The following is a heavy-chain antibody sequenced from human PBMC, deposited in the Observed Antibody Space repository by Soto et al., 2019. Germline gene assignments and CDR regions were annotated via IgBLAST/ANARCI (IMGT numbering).Heavy chain of an antibody. CDR1: GYRFTSYW. Sequence: PGESLKISCNASGYRFTSYWIGWVRQMPGKGLEWMGIIYPTDSDTRYSPSFQGQVTISVDKSINTAYLQWSSLKASDTAMYYCARHVDYYYGMEVWGQGTTVTVSS. J-gene: IGHJ6*02. CDR2: IYPTDSDT. V-gene: IGHV5-51*01. CDR3: ARHVDYYYGMEV.